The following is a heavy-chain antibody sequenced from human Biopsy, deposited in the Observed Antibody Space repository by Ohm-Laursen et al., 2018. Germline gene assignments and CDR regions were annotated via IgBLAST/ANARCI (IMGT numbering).Heavy chain of an antibody. CDR1: GFTFDDYA. Sequence: RSLRLSCAASGFTFDDYAMHWVRQAPGKGLEWVSGIFRNSGNIDYAASVKGRFTISRDNAKNSLYLQMNSLRPGDTAFYYCATIAGWGSSPDLRPYWGQGTLVTVSS. CDR3: ATIAGWGSSPDLRPY. J-gene: IGHJ4*02. V-gene: IGHV3-9*01. D-gene: IGHD3-3*01. CDR2: IFRNSGNI.